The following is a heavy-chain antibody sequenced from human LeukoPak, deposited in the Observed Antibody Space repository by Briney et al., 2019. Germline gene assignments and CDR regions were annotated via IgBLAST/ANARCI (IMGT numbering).Heavy chain of an antibody. V-gene: IGHV3-7*01. CDR2: IKQDGSEK. CDR3: AINHDY. CDR1: GFVFSNYW. J-gene: IGHJ4*02. Sequence: GGSLRLSCVASGFVFSNYWMGWVRQAPGKGLEWVANIKQDGSEKYYVDSVRGRFTISRDNTKNSVYLQMNSLRAEDTAVYYCAINHDYWGQGTLVTVSS.